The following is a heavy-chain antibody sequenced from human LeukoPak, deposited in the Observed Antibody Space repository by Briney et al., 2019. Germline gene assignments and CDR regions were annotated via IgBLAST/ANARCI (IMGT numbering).Heavy chain of an antibody. CDR1: GGYISSGGYY. CDR3: ARGPHSGYDSYFDY. V-gene: IGHV4-31*03. CDR2: IYYSGST. D-gene: IGHD5-12*01. Sequence: TLSLTCTVSGGYISSGGYYWSWIRQHPGKGLEWIGYIYYSGSTYYNPSLKSRVTISVDTSKNQFSLKLSSVTAADTAVYYCARGPHSGYDSYFDYWGQGTLVTVSS. J-gene: IGHJ4*02.